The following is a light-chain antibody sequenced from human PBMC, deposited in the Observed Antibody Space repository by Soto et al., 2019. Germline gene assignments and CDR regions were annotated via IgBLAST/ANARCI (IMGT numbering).Light chain of an antibody. CDR1: SSDIGAYNF. Sequence: QSVLTQPASVSGSPGQSITISCTGTSSDIGAYNFVSWYQQHPGKAPKLMLYDDNIRPSGVFNRFSFSKSGNTASLTISGLQAEDEADYYCTSWTTSTTMIFGGGTKLTVL. CDR2: DDN. V-gene: IGLV2-14*03. CDR3: TSWTTSTTMI. J-gene: IGLJ2*01.